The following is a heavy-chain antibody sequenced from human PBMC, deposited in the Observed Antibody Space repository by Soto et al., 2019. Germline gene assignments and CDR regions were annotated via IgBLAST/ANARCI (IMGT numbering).Heavy chain of an antibody. D-gene: IGHD5-18*01. CDR2: ISSISSTI. CDR3: ARDYSSYGPFDY. Sequence: GGSLRLSCAASGFTFSSYTMHWVRQTPGKGLEWVSYISSISSTIYYADSVKGRFTISRDNAKNSLYLQMNSLRAEDTAVYYCARDYSSYGPFDYWGQGTLVTVSS. CDR1: GFTFSSYT. V-gene: IGHV3-48*01. J-gene: IGHJ4*02.